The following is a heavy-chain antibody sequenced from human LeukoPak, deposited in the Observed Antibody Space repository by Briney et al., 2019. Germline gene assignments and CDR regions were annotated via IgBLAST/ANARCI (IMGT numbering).Heavy chain of an antibody. J-gene: IGHJ6*04. CDR3: ARYRFMVRGSHYGMDV. CDR2: IYSGGGT. Sequence: GGSLRLSRAASGFTVSSTFMSWVRQAPGRGLEWVLVIYSGGGTYYADSLKCRFNISRDNSRNTLYLQMHSLRAEYTAVYYCARYRFMVRGSHYGMDVWGEGTTVSVSS. CDR1: GFTVSSTF. V-gene: IGHV3-66*01. D-gene: IGHD3-10*01.